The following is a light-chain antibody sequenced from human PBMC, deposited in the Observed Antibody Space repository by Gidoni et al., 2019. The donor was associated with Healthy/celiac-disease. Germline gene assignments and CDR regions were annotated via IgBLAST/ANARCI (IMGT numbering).Light chain of an antibody. Sequence: EIVMTQSPATLSVSPGERATLSCRASQSVSSNLAWYQQKPGQAPRLLIYGASTRATGIPARFSGSGSGTEFTLTISILQSEDFAVYYCQQYNNWPFTFXGXTKVEIK. CDR3: QQYNNWPFT. CDR1: QSVSSN. CDR2: GAS. J-gene: IGKJ4*01. V-gene: IGKV3-15*01.